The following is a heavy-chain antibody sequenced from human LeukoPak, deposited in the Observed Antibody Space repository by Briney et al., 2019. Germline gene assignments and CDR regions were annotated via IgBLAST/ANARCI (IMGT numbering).Heavy chain of an antibody. Sequence: SETLSLICTVSGGFISSFYWSWLRQPAGKGLEWIGRIYTSRSTHYNPSRKSRVTMSVDTSKHQFSLKLSYVTAADTAVYYCARDRSIAATFDPWGQGTLVTVSS. CDR2: IYTSRST. J-gene: IGHJ5*02. V-gene: IGHV4-4*07. CDR3: ARDRSIAATFDP. D-gene: IGHD6-6*01. CDR1: GGFISSFY.